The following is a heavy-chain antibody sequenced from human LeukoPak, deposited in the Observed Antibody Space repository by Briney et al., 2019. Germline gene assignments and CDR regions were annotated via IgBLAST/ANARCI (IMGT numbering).Heavy chain of an antibody. CDR1: GGSISSYY. CDR2: IYYSGST. Sequence: SETLSLTCTVSGGSISSYYWSWIRQPPGKGLEWIGYIYYSGSTNYNPSLKSRVTISVDTSKNQFSLRLSSVTAADTAVYYCASQSGYYSAFDIWGQGTMVTVSS. D-gene: IGHD3-22*01. V-gene: IGHV4-59*08. J-gene: IGHJ3*02. CDR3: ASQSGYYSAFDI.